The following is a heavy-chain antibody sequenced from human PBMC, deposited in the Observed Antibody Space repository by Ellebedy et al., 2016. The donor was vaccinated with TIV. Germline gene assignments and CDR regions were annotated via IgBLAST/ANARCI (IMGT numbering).Heavy chain of an antibody. V-gene: IGHV4-39*02. CDR1: GGSISSSSYY. D-gene: IGHD2-2*01. Sequence: SETLSLTXTVSGGSISSSSYYWGWIRQPPGKGLEWIGSIYYSGSTYYNPSLKSRVTISVDTSKNQFSLKLSSVTAADTAVYYCARESSTSPGGIDYWGQGTLVTVSS. J-gene: IGHJ4*02. CDR3: ARESSTSPGGIDY. CDR2: IYYSGST.